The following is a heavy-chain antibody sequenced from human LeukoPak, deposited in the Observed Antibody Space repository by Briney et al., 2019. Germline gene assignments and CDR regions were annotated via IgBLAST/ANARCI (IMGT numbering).Heavy chain of an antibody. Sequence: GASVKVSCKASGYTFIAYYMHWVRQAPGQGLEWMGWLNPKPGGTLYAQKFEGRLTMTRDTSISTAYMELSRLRSDDTAVYYCAKDSYGYEGHYYYYMDVWGKGTTVTVSS. CDR1: GYTFIAYY. CDR3: AKDSYGYEGHYYYYMDV. D-gene: IGHD5-18*01. CDR2: LNPKPGGT. J-gene: IGHJ6*03. V-gene: IGHV1-2*02.